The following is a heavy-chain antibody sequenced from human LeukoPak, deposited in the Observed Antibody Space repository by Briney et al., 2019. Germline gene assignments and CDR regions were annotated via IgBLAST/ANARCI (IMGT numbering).Heavy chain of an antibody. Sequence: PGGSLRLSCAASGFTLSSYSMNWVRQAPGKGLEWVSSISSSSRYIYYADSVKGRFTISRDNAKNSLYLQMNSLRAEDTAVYYCARDFPRDNDAFDIWGQGTMVTVSS. V-gene: IGHV3-21*01. CDR2: ISSSSRYI. CDR3: ARDFPRDNDAFDI. J-gene: IGHJ3*02. CDR1: GFTLSSYS.